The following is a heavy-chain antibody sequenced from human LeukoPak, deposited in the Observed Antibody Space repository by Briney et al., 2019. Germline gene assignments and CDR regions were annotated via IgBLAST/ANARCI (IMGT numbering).Heavy chain of an antibody. J-gene: IGHJ6*03. CDR1: GFTFSSYS. CDR2: ISSSGSTI. CDR3: AKDGARGSKGGYMDV. Sequence: GGSLRLSCAASGFTFSSYSMNWVRQAPGKGLEWVSYISSSGSTIYYADSVKGRFTISRDNAKNSLYLQMNSLRAEDTAVYYCAKDGARGSKGGYMDVWGKGTTVTISS. V-gene: IGHV3-48*04. D-gene: IGHD5-12*01.